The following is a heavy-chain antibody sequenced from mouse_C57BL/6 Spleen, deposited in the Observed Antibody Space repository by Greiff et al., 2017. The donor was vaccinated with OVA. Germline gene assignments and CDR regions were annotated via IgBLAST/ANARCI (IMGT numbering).Heavy chain of an antibody. CDR1: GYTFTDYN. Sequence: LVKPGASVKMSCKASGYTFTDYNMHWVKQSHGKSLEWIGYINPNNGGTSYNQKFKGKATLTVNKSSSTAYMELRSLTSEDSAVYYCARSAGTNYYAMDYWGQGTSVTVSS. D-gene: IGHD4-1*01. CDR3: ARSAGTNYYAMDY. J-gene: IGHJ4*01. V-gene: IGHV1-22*01. CDR2: INPNNGGT.